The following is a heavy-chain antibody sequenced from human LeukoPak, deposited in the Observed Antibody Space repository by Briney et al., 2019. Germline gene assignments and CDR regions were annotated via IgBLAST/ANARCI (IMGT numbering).Heavy chain of an antibody. CDR3: ARSAGIAAAGTFSPLFDY. J-gene: IGHJ4*02. CDR2: ISSSSSYI. CDR1: GFTFSSYS. D-gene: IGHD6-13*01. Sequence: GGSLRLSCAASGFTFSSYSMNWVRQAPGKGLEWVSSISSSSSYIYYADSVKGRFTISRDNAKNSLYLQMNSLRVEDTAVYYCARSAGIAAAGTFSPLFDYWGQGTLVTVSS. V-gene: IGHV3-21*01.